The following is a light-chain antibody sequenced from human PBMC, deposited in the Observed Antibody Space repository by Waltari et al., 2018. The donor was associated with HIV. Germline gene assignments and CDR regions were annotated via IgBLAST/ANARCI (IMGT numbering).Light chain of an antibody. CDR1: LDINTH. J-gene: IGKJ1*01. CDR2: NSS. Sequence: VIRMTQSPSFVSASIGDRVTITCRVSLDINTHLAWYQQKPGKAPALLLFNSSTLQSGAPSRVSGSGSGADFSLTINCLRSEDFGTYYCQQYYTFPPTFGQGTKVDFK. CDR3: QQYYTFPPT. V-gene: IGKV1D-8*01.